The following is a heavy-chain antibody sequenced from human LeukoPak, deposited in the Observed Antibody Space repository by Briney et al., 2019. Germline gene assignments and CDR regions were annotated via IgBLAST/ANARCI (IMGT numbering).Heavy chain of an antibody. V-gene: IGHV1-46*01. CDR1: GYTYTSYY. D-gene: IGHD3-9*01. Sequence: ASERVSCKASGYTYTSYYMHWVRQAAGQGLELMGIINPSGGSTSYAQKFQGRVTMTRDTSTSTVYMELSSLRSEDTAVYYCARGDGITITPRNVIADYWGQGTLVTVSS. CDR2: INPSGGST. CDR3: ARGDGITITPRNVIADY. J-gene: IGHJ4*02.